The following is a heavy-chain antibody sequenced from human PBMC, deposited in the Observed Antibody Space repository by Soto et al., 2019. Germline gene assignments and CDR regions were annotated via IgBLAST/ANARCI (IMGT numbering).Heavy chain of an antibody. Sequence: QVQLVESGGGVVQPGRSLRLSCAASGFTFSSYGMHWVRQAPGKGLEWVAVIWYDGSNKYYADSVKGRFTISRDNSKNTLYLQMNSLRAEDTAVYYCARDTQQLWAHYYFACWGQGTLVTVSS. V-gene: IGHV3-33*01. J-gene: IGHJ4*02. CDR1: GFTFSSYG. D-gene: IGHD5-18*01. CDR2: IWYDGSNK. CDR3: ARDTQQLWAHYYFAC.